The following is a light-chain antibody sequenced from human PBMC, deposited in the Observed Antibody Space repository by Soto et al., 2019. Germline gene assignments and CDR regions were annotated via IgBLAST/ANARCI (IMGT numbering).Light chain of an antibody. CDR3: AAWDDSLAWV. J-gene: IGLJ3*02. Sequence: QSVLTQPPSASGTPGQTVSISCSGTSSNMRTNTVNWYQHLPGTAPKLIIYSNDQRTSGVPDRFSASKSGTSAALAINGLQSADEAVYYCAAWDDSLAWVFGGGTKLTVL. V-gene: IGLV1-44*01. CDR2: SND. CDR1: SSNMRTNT.